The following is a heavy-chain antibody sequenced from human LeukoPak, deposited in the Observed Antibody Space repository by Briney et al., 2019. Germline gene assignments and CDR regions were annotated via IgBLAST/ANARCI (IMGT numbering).Heavy chain of an antibody. CDR1: GFTVSSNY. J-gene: IGHJ4*02. V-gene: IGHV3-53*01. CDR2: IYSGGST. D-gene: IGHD3-22*01. CDR3: ASSIAMIVGEYYFDY. Sequence: PGGSLRLSCAASGFTVSSNYMSWVRQAPGKGLEWVSVIYSGGSTYYADSVKGRFTISRDNSKNTLYRQMNSLRAEDTAVYYCASSIAMIVGEYYFDYWGQGALVTVSS.